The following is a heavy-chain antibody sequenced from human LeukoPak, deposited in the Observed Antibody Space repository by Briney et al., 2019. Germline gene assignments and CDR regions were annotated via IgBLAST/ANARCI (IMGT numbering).Heavy chain of an antibody. V-gene: IGHV1-69*01. Sequence: SVKVSCKASGGTFSSYAISWVRQAPGQGLEWMGGVIPMFGTAKYAQKFQGRVTIPADESTRTAYMELSSLRSEDTAVYYCARGRCSSTSCYSDYWGQGTLVTVSS. D-gene: IGHD2-2*01. CDR2: VIPMFGTA. CDR1: GGTFSSYA. J-gene: IGHJ4*02. CDR3: ARGRCSSTSCYSDY.